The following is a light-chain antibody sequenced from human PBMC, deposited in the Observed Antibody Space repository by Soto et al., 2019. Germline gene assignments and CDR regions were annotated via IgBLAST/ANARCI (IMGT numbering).Light chain of an antibody. CDR3: GSYTASSARV. Sequence: QSALTQPASVSGSPGQSITISCAGTSSDVGGYDYVSWYQQHPGQAPKLIIYEVFNRPSGISSRFSGSKSGNTASLTISGLQPEDEADYYCGSYTASSARVFGGGTKLTVL. J-gene: IGLJ2*01. CDR2: EVF. V-gene: IGLV2-14*01. CDR1: SSDVGGYDY.